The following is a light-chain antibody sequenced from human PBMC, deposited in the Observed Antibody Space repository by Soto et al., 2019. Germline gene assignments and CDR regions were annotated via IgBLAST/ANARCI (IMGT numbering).Light chain of an antibody. Sequence: QSVLTQPASVSGSPGQSITISCTGTSSDVGGYNLVSWYQQHPGKAPKLMIYEGSKRPSGVSNRFSGSKSGNTASLTILGLQAEDEADYYCCSYAGYSTYVFGTGTKVTAL. J-gene: IGLJ1*01. CDR3: CSYAGYSTYV. CDR1: SSDVGGYNL. CDR2: EGS. V-gene: IGLV2-23*01.